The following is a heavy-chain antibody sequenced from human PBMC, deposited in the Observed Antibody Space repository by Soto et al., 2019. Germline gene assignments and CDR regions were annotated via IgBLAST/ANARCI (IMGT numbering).Heavy chain of an antibody. CDR3: ARDRFYSGLDV. V-gene: IGHV4-61*08. CDR1: GGSVSSAGYY. J-gene: IGHJ6*02. CDR2: ISYSGST. Sequence: PSETLSLTCTVSGGSVSSAGYYWSWIRQPPGKGLEWIGHISYSGSTNYNPSLKSRITISVDTSKNQFSLKLSSVTAADTAVYYCARDRFYSGLDVWGQGTTVTAP.